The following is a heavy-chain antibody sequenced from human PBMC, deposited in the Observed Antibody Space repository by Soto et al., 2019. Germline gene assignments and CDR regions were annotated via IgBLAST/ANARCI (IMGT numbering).Heavy chain of an antibody. Sequence: SVKVSCKASGGTFSSYAISWVRQAPGQGLEWMGGIIPIFGTANYAQKFQGRVTITADESTSTAYMELSSLRSEDTAVYYCASMVRGVIRPYYYLMDVWGQGTTVTVSS. CDR3: ASMVRGVIRPYYYLMDV. V-gene: IGHV1-69*13. J-gene: IGHJ6*02. D-gene: IGHD3-10*01. CDR2: IIPIFGTA. CDR1: GGTFSSYA.